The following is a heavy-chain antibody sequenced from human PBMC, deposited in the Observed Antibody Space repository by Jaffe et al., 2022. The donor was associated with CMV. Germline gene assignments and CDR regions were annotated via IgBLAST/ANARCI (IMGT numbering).Heavy chain of an antibody. CDR3: VSGSYWDMPPDY. J-gene: IGHJ4*02. D-gene: IGHD1-26*01. V-gene: IGHV3-23*04. CDR2: ISESGGGT. Sequence: EVQLVESGGGLVQPGGSLRLSCAASGFTFSNYAMNWVRQAPGKGLEWVSTISESGGGTYYAVSVRGRFTISRDNSKNTLYLQMNSLSAEDTAVYHCVSGSYWDMPPDYWGRGTLVAVSS. CDR1: GFTFSNYA.